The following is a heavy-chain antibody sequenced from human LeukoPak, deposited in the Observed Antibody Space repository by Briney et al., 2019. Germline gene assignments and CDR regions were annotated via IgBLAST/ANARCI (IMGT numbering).Heavy chain of an antibody. CDR2: ISAYNGNT. CDR1: GYTFTSYG. J-gene: IGHJ4*02. Sequence: GASVKVSCKASGYTFTSYGISWVRQAPGQGLEWMGWISAYNGNTNYAQKLQGRVTMATDTSTSTAYMELRSLRSDDTAVYYCARHPFYCSGGSCYVFFYFDYWGQGTLVTVSS. D-gene: IGHD2-15*01. V-gene: IGHV1-18*01. CDR3: ARHPFYCSGGSCYVFFYFDY.